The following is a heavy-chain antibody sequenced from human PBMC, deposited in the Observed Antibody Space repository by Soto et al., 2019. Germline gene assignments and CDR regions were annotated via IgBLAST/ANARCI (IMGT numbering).Heavy chain of an antibody. CDR3: ARAQGYCSSTSCYDYYYYGMDV. CDR1: GGSVSSYY. J-gene: IGHJ6*02. D-gene: IGHD2-2*01. Sequence: SETLSLTCTVSGGSVSSYYWSWIRQPPGKGLEWIGYIYYSGSTNYNPSLKSRVTISVDTSKNQFSLKLSSVTAADTAVYYCARAQGYCSSTSCYDYYYYGMDVWGQGTTVTVSS. CDR2: IYYSGST. V-gene: IGHV4-59*02.